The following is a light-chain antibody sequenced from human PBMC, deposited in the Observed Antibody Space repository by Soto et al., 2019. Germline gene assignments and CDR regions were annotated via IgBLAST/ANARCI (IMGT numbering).Light chain of an antibody. J-gene: IGKJ1*01. Sequence: EIVMPQSPATLSVSPGERATLSCMASQSVSSSLAGYQQKXCXAAGLLIYGAXTRATGIPARFSGSGSGTEFTLTISSLQSEDFAVYYCQQYNNWPPCTFGQGTK. CDR1: QSVSSS. CDR2: GAX. CDR3: QQYNNWPPCT. V-gene: IGKV3-15*01.